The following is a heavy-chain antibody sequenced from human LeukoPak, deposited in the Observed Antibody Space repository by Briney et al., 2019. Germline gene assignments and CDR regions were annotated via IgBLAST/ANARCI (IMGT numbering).Heavy chain of an antibody. V-gene: IGHV4-34*01. D-gene: IGHD2-15*01. CDR3: ARGWRGYSSGGSCHSLGYYYYMDV. Sequence: PSETLSLTCAVYGGSFSGYYWSWIRQPPGKGLEWIGEINHSGSTNYNPSLKSRVTISVDTSKNQFSLKLSSVTAAGTAVYYCARGWRGYSSGGSCHSLGYYYYMDVWGKGTTVTVSS. CDR2: INHSGST. J-gene: IGHJ6*03. CDR1: GGSFSGYY.